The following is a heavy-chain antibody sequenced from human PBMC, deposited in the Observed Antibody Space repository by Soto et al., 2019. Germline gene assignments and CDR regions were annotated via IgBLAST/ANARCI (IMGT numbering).Heavy chain of an antibody. CDR1: GYTFTSYA. D-gene: IGHD6-13*01. CDR2: INAGNGNT. Sequence: ASVKVSCKASGYTFTSYAMHWVRQAPGQRLEWMRWINAGNGNTKYSQKFQGRVTITRDTSAGTAYMELSSLRSEDTAVYYCARDEYSSSWPRGGWFDPWGQGTLVTVSS. CDR3: ARDEYSSSWPRGGWFDP. V-gene: IGHV1-3*01. J-gene: IGHJ5*02.